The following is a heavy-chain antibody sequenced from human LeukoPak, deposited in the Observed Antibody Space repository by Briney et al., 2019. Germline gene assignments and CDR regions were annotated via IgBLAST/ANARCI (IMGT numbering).Heavy chain of an antibody. V-gene: IGHV1-46*01. CDR1: GYTFTSCY. CDR3: ARVVVPSRSTNWFDP. D-gene: IGHD2-2*01. J-gene: IGHJ5*02. CDR2: INPSGGST. Sequence: ASVKVSCKASGYTFTSCYMHWVRQAPGQGLEWMGIINPSGGSTSYAQKFQGRVTMTRDMSTSTVYMELSSLRSEDTAVYYCARVVVPSRSTNWFDPWGQGTLVTVSS.